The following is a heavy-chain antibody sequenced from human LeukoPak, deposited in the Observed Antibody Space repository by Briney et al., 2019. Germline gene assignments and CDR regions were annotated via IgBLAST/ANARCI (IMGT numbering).Heavy chain of an antibody. V-gene: IGHV1-69*05. CDR3: ASHRRDGYNLEDWGFRY. Sequence: SVKVSCKASGGTFSSYAISWVRQAPGQGLEWMGGIIPIFGTANYAQKFQGRVTIATDESTSTAYMELSSLRSEDTAVYYCASHRRDGYNLEDWGFRYWGQGTLVTLSS. D-gene: IGHD5-24*01. CDR2: IIPIFGTA. J-gene: IGHJ4*02. CDR1: GGTFSSYA.